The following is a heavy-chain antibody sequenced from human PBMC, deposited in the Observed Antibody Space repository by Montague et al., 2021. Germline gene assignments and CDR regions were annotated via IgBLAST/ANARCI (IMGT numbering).Heavy chain of an antibody. V-gene: IGHV2-5*01. CDR1: GFSLNTRAVG. Sequence: PALVKPTQTLTLTCNFSGFSLNTRAVGVGWIRQPPGKALEWLALIYWNDDKRYSPSLKSRLTITKDTSRNQVVLTMTNADPVDTATYYCARHNSSWYSDFDYWGQGTLVTVSS. D-gene: IGHD6-13*01. CDR3: ARHNSSWYSDFDY. CDR2: IYWNDDK. J-gene: IGHJ4*02.